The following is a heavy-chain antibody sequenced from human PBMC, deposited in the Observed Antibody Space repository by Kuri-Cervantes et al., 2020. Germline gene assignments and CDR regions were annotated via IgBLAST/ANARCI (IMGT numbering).Heavy chain of an antibody. Sequence: SETLSLTCAVYGGSFSGYYWSWIRQPPGKGLEWIREINHSGSTNYNPSLKSRVTISVDTSKNQFSLKLSSVTAADTAVYYCARAYLGLGKLDYWGQGTLVTVSS. J-gene: IGHJ4*02. D-gene: IGHD7-27*01. CDR2: INHSGST. CDR1: GGSFSGYY. CDR3: ARAYLGLGKLDY. V-gene: IGHV4-34*01.